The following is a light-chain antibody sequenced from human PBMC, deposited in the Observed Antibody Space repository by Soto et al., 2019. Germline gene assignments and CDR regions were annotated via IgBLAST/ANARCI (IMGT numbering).Light chain of an antibody. CDR3: QQYDTYSFT. CDR2: DAS. J-gene: IGKJ3*01. CDR1: QSISSW. V-gene: IGKV1-5*01. Sequence: DIQMTQSPSTLSASVGDRVTITCRASQSISSWLAWYQQKPGKAPKLLIYDASSLESGVPSRFSGSGSGTEYTLTIRSLQPYDFATYYCQQYDTYSFTFGPGTKVDIK.